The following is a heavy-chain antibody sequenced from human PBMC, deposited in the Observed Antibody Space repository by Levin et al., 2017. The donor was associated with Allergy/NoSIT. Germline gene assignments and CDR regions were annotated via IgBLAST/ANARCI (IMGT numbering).Heavy chain of an antibody. J-gene: IGHJ4*02. V-gene: IGHV4-39*01. CDR1: GGSISSSSYY. Sequence: SETLSLTCTVSGGSISSSSYYWGWIRQPPGKGLEWIGSIYYSGSTYYNPSLKSRVTISVDTSKNQFSLKLSSVTAADTAVYYGARHGHFSGVPHFDSWGQGPLVTVSS. CDR2: IYYSGST. D-gene: IGHD2/OR15-2a*01. CDR3: ARHGHFSGVPHFDS.